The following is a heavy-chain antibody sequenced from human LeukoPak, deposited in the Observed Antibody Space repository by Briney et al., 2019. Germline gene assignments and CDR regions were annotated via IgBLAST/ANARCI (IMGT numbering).Heavy chain of an antibody. V-gene: IGHV3-23*01. D-gene: IGHD3-22*01. CDR1: GFTFSSYA. Sequence: PGGSLRLSCAASGFTFSSYAMSWVRQAPGKGLEWVSAISGSGGSTYYADSVKGRFTISRDNSKNTLDLQMNNLRAEDTAVYYCAKDKGAYYDGSGYFDYWGLGTLVTVSS. J-gene: IGHJ4*02. CDR3: AKDKGAYYDGSGYFDY. CDR2: ISGSGGST.